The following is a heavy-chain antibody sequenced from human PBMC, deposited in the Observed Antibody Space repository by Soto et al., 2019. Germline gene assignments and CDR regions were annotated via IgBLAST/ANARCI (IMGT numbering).Heavy chain of an antibody. Sequence: PGETWSPTCTASGGSIFSHYWGWIRQPPGKGLEYIGYIYYSGSTNYNPSLKSRVTISVDMSREQFTLKLTSETAAVTAVDYCARGHNLGGSTFDIWGQGTLVTVSS. CDR2: IYYSGST. CDR1: GGSIFSHY. D-gene: IGHD3-16*01. V-gene: IGHV4-59*11. J-gene: IGHJ3*02. CDR3: ARGHNLGGSTFDI.